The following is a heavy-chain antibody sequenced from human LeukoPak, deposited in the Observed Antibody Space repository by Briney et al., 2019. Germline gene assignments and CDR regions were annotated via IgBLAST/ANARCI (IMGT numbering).Heavy chain of an antibody. CDR3: AKGLYDSSGPDWFDP. CDR1: GFTFDDYA. D-gene: IGHD3-22*01. CDR2: ISWNSGSI. Sequence: QPGRSLRLSCAASGFTFDDYAMHWVRQAPGKGLEWVSGISWNSGSIGYADSVKGRFTISRDNAKNSLYLQMNSLRAEDTALYYCAKGLYDSSGPDWFDPWGQGTLVTVSS. J-gene: IGHJ5*02. V-gene: IGHV3-9*01.